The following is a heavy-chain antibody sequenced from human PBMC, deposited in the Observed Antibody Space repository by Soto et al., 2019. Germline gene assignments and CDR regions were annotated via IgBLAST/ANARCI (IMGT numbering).Heavy chain of an antibody. CDR1: GNTFTSYD. CDR3: ARGRSTRYYDFWSGSDYYYMDV. D-gene: IGHD3-3*01. J-gene: IGHJ6*03. V-gene: IGHV1-8*01. CDR2: MNPNSGNT. Sequence: ASVKVSCKAAGNTFTSYDINWVRQATGQGLEWMGWMNPNSGNTGYAQKFQGRVTMTRNTSISTAYMELSSLRSEDTAVYYCARGRSTRYYDFWSGSDYYYMDVWGKGTTVTVSS.